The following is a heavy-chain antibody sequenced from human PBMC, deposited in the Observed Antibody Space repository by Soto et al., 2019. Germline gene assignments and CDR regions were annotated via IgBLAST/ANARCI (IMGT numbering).Heavy chain of an antibody. Sequence: GASVKVSCKASGYTFTSYGISWVRQAPGQGLEWMGWISAYNGNTNYAQKLQGRVTMTTDTSTSTAYMELRSLRSDDTAVYYCARDEGTVTTLGSFDYWGQGTLVTVSS. CDR1: GYTFTSYG. D-gene: IGHD4-17*01. CDR3: ARDEGTVTTLGSFDY. V-gene: IGHV1-18*01. CDR2: ISAYNGNT. J-gene: IGHJ4*02.